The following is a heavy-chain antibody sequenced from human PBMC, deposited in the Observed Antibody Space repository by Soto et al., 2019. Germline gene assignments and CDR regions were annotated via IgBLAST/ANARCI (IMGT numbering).Heavy chain of an antibody. CDR3: ARDEPGLTLALHES. Sequence: WGSLRLSCTASGFTFDDYAMHWVRQDPGRGLEWVSSISSSISYIYYADSVKGRFTISRDNAKNSLYLQMNSLRAEDTAVYYCARDEPGLTLALHESWGKGNLVTISS. CDR2: ISSSISYI. J-gene: IGHJ5*02. D-gene: IGHD1-1*01. CDR1: GFTFDDYA. V-gene: IGHV3-21*01.